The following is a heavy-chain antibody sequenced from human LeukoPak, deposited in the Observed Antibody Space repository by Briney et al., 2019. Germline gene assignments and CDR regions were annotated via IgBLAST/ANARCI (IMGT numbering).Heavy chain of an antibody. Sequence: PGGSLRLSCAASGLTFSSYAMSWVRQAPGKGLEWVSAISGSGGSTYYADSVKGRFTISRDNSKNSLFLQMNSLRDEDTALYYCARDGGFGFLAAFDIWGQGTMVTVSS. D-gene: IGHD3-10*01. CDR1: GLTFSSYA. CDR3: ARDGGFGFLAAFDI. V-gene: IGHV3-23*01. CDR2: ISGSGGST. J-gene: IGHJ3*02.